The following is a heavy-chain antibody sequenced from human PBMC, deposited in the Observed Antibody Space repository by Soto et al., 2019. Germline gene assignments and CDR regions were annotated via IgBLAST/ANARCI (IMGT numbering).Heavy chain of an antibody. V-gene: IGHV1-69*01. CDR1: RGTFTNYA. Sequence: QVYLVQSGAEVKKPGSSVKVSCKALRGTFTNYAFSWVRQAPGQGLEWMGGIMPFFGSGNYAQKFQGRINITADEYTSSVYLELTSLRSEDTAVSYCARDRAGYYSHFVYWGQGTLVTVSS. D-gene: IGHD3-22*01. CDR3: ARDRAGYYSHFVY. CDR2: IMPFFGSG. J-gene: IGHJ4*02.